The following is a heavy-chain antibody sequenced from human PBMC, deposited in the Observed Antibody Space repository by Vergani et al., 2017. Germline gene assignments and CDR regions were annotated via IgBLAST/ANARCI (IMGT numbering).Heavy chain of an antibody. CDR1: GFTFSSYA. D-gene: IGHD3-10*01. CDR2: ISGSGGST. J-gene: IGHJ6*02. Sequence: EVQLLESGGGLVQPGRSLRLSCAASGFTFSSYAMSWVRQAPGKGLEWVSAISGSGGSTYYADSVKGRFTISRDNSKNTLYLQMNSLRAEDTAVYYCAKDRGVIYYYYGMDVWGQGTTVTVSS. CDR3: AKDRGVIYYYYGMDV. V-gene: IGHV3-23*01.